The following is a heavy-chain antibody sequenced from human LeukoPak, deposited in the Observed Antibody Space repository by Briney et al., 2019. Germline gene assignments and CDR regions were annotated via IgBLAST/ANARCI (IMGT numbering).Heavy chain of an antibody. CDR1: GGSISGSSYY. J-gene: IGHJ4*02. V-gene: IGHV4-39*01. CDR3: ARTTYYYGSGSFPFDY. D-gene: IGHD3-10*01. Sequence: PSETLSLTCTVSGGSISGSSYYWAWVRQSPGKGLEWVGSGFYSGSAYSNPSLKSRVTISVDTSRNQFSLRLSSVTAADTAVYYCARTTYYYGSGSFPFDYWGQGTLVTVSS. CDR2: GFYSGSA.